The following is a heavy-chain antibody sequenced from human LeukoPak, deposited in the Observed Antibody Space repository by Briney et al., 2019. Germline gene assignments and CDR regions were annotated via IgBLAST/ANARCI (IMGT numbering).Heavy chain of an antibody. Sequence: GGSLRLSCAASGLTFSSYWMHWVRQAPGKGLVWVSRINNDGSYTNYADSVKGRFTISRDNAKNTLYLQMNSLRGEDTAVYYCARETSGHDYWGQGTLVTVSS. CDR1: GLTFSSYW. CDR2: INNDGSYT. CDR3: ARETSGHDY. D-gene: IGHD6-19*01. J-gene: IGHJ4*02. V-gene: IGHV3-74*01.